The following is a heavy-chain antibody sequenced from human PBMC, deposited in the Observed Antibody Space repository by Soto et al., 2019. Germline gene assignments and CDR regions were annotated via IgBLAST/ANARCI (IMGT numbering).Heavy chain of an antibody. Sequence: PGGSLRLSCEASGFTFNSYAMSWVRQAPEKGLEWVSNISGSGRNSYYADSVKGRFTISRDKSKNTLFLQMNSLGAEDTAVYYCARDLSWGSNWYYYMDVWGKGTTVTVSS. CDR1: GFTFNSYA. J-gene: IGHJ6*03. D-gene: IGHD7-27*01. CDR2: ISGSGRNS. CDR3: ARDLSWGSNWYYYMDV. V-gene: IGHV3-23*01.